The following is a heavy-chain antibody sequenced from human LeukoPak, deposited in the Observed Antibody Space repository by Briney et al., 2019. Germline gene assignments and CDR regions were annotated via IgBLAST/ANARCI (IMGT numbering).Heavy chain of an antibody. CDR3: AKTPTALVRGGYYFDI. D-gene: IGHD6-6*01. CDR1: GGSFSGYY. Sequence: SETLSLTCAVYGGSFSGYYWSWIRQPPGKGLEWIGEINHSGSTDYNPFLKSRVTISVDTSKNQFSLKLSSVTAADTAVYYCAKTPTALVRGGYYFDIWGQGTLVTVSS. CDR2: INHSGST. J-gene: IGHJ4*02. V-gene: IGHV4-34*01.